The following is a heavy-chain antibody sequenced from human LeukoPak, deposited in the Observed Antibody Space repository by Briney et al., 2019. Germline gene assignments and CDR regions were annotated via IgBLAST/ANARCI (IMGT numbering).Heavy chain of an antibody. Sequence: ASVKVSCKAPGYTFTSYDINWVRQATGQGLEWMGWMNPNSGNTGYAQKFQGRVTMTRNTSISTAYMELSSLRSEDTAVYYCARGKGRDGYNLRWFDPWGQGTLVTVSS. D-gene: IGHD5-24*01. CDR1: GYTFTSYD. CDR3: ARGKGRDGYNLRWFDP. J-gene: IGHJ5*02. V-gene: IGHV1-8*01. CDR2: MNPNSGNT.